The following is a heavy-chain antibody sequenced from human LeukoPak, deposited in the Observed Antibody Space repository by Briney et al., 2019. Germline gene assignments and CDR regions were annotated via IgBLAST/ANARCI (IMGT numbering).Heavy chain of an antibody. V-gene: IGHV3-11*01. CDR3: AKDIAAAGTGIYFDY. D-gene: IGHD6-13*01. CDR2: ISSSGSTI. J-gene: IGHJ4*02. Sequence: PGGSLRLSCAASGFTFSDYYMSWIRQAPGKGLEWVSYISSSGSTIDYADSVKGRFTISRDNAKNSLYLQMNSLRAEDTALYYCAKDIAAAGTGIYFDYWGQGTLVTVSS. CDR1: GFTFSDYY.